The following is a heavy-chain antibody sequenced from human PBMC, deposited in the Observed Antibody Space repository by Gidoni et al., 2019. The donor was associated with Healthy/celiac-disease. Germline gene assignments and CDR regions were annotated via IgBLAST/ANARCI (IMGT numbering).Heavy chain of an antibody. V-gene: IGHV4-39*01. J-gene: IGHJ4*02. D-gene: IGHD6-6*01. Sequence: QLQLQESGPGLVKPSETLSLTCTVSGGSISSSSYYWGWIRQPPGKGLEWIGSIYYSGSTYYNPSLKSRVTISVDTSKNQFSLKLSSVTAADTAVYYCARHPWGEPTRRYSSSYYFDYWGQGTLVTVSS. CDR2: IYYSGST. CDR3: ARHPWGEPTRRYSSSYYFDY. CDR1: GGSISSSSYY.